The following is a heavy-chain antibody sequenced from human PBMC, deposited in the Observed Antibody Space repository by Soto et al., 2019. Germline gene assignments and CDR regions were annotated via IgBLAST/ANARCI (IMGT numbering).Heavy chain of an antibody. CDR2: IYYSGST. J-gene: IGHJ4*02. V-gene: IGHV4-59*01. CDR1: GGSISSYY. Sequence: SETLSLTCTVSGGSISSYYWSWIRQPPGKGLVWIGYIYYSGSTNYNPSLKSRVTISVDTSKNQFSLKLSSVTAADTAVYYCARVVPYGSGSYYKRTYYFDYWGQGTLVTVSS. D-gene: IGHD3-10*01. CDR3: ARVVPYGSGSYYKRTYYFDY.